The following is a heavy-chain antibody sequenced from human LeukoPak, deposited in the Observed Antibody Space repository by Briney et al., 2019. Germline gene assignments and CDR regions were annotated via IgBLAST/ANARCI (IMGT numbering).Heavy chain of an antibody. J-gene: IGHJ4*02. Sequence: PGGSLRLSCAASGFTFSIYWMTWVRQAPGKGLEWVANINQDGSEKYYVDSVKGRFTISRDNAKNSLYLQMNSLRAEDTAVYYCARDSADYGDYWGQGTLVTVSS. CDR2: INQDGSEK. V-gene: IGHV3-7*03. CDR3: ARDSADYGDY. CDR1: GFTFSIYW.